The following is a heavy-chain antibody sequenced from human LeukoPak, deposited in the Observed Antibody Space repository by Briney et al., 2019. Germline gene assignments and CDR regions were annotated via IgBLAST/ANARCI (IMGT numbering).Heavy chain of an antibody. D-gene: IGHD6-13*01. Sequence: PSETLSHTCTVSGGSISSSSYYWGWIRQPPGKGLEWIGSIYYSGSTYYNPSLKSRVTISVDTSKNQFSLKLSSVTAADTAVYYCARHVGSSWENDYWGQGTLVTVSS. CDR1: GGSISSSSYY. V-gene: IGHV4-39*01. CDR3: ARHVGSSWENDY. J-gene: IGHJ4*02. CDR2: IYYSGST.